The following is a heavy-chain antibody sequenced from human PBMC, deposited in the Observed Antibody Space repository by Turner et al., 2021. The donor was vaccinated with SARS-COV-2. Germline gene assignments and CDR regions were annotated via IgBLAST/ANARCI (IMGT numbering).Heavy chain of an antibody. J-gene: IGHJ3*02. Sequence: QVQLVEFGGGVVQPGGSLRLSCAASGFTFSSYGMHWVRQAPGKGLEWVAVVWYDGSNKYYADSVKGRFTISRDNSKNTLYLQMNSLRAEDTAVYYCARSTVDYDYIWGTYRYRAFDIWGQGTMVTISS. D-gene: IGHD3-16*02. CDR3: ARSTVDYDYIWGTYRYRAFDI. V-gene: IGHV3-33*01. CDR2: VWYDGSNK. CDR1: GFTFSSYG.